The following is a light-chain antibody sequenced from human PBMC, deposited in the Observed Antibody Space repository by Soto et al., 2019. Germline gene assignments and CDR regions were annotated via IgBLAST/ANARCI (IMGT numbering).Light chain of an antibody. CDR2: DAS. V-gene: IGKV3-20*01. CDR1: QVTSRY. Sequence: ENVLTQSPGTLSLSPGERATLPCRASQVTSRYLSWYQQRPGQAPRFLIYDASSRATGIPDRFSSSGSGTDFTLTISRLEPEDFAVYYCQQYSTSPISFGQGTRLEI. CDR3: QQYSTSPIS. J-gene: IGKJ5*01.